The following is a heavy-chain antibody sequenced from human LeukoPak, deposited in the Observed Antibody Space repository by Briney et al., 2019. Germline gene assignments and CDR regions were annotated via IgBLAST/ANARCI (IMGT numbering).Heavy chain of an antibody. CDR2: SNTDGSSK. J-gene: IGHJ4*02. V-gene: IGHV3-74*01. CDR1: GFTFSRYW. D-gene: IGHD4-11*01. Sequence: GGSLRLSCAASGFTFSRYWMHWVRHVPGRGLVWVSRSNTDGSSKNYADSVKGRFTISRDNAKSTLYLQMNSLRAEDTAVYYCARGYSDYYYFDSWGQGTLATVSS. CDR3: ARGYSDYYYFDS.